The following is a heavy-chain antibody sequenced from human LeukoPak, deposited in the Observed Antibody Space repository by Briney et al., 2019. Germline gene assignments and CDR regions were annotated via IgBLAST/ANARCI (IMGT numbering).Heavy chain of an antibody. CDR1: GYTFTGYY. J-gene: IGHJ4*02. Sequence: ASVKVSCKASGYTFTGYYIHWVRQAPGQGLEWMGRINPNSGVTNYAQQFQGRVTMTRDTSISTAYMEVSRLRCDDTALYYCARRSTAALTYYFDYWGQGTLVTVSS. CDR2: INPNSGVT. D-gene: IGHD6-25*01. CDR3: ARRSTAALTYYFDY. V-gene: IGHV1-2*06.